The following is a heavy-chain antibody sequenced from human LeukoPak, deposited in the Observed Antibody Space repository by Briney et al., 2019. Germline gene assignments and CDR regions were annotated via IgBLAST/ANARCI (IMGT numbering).Heavy chain of an antibody. V-gene: IGHV1-69*13. Sequence: SVKVSCKASGYTFTSYGISWVRQAPGQGLEWMGGIIPIFGTANYAQKFQGRVTITADESTSTAYMELSSLRSEDTAVYYCARVEDDYGDYYFDYWGQGTLVTVSS. CDR1: GYTFTSYG. CDR3: ARVEDDYGDYYFDY. CDR2: IIPIFGTA. J-gene: IGHJ4*02. D-gene: IGHD4-17*01.